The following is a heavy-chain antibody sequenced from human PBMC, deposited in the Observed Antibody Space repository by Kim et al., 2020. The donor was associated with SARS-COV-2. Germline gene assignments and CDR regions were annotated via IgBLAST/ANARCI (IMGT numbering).Heavy chain of an antibody. V-gene: IGHV4-30-2*05. Sequence: SLKSRVTISVDTSKHQFSLKLSSVTAADTAVYYCARWKILSNTGPGYFDYWGQGTLVTVSS. D-gene: IGHD4-4*01. CDR3: ARWKILSNTGPGYFDY. J-gene: IGHJ4*02.